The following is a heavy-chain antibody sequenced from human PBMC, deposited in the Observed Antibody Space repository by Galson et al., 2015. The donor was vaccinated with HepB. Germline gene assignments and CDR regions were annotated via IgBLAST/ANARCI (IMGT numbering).Heavy chain of an antibody. CDR3: ARGDCSTTSCLAY. CDR1: GFTFSDHG. D-gene: IGHD2-2*01. Sequence: SLRLSCAASGFTFSDHGMLWVRQAPGKGLEWVATIWYDGTKKYYRDSVRGRFTVSRDDSKKTVYLQMSSLTREDTAVYYCARGDCSTTSCLAYWGQGTLVTVSS. V-gene: IGHV3-33*08. CDR2: IWYDGTKK. J-gene: IGHJ4*02.